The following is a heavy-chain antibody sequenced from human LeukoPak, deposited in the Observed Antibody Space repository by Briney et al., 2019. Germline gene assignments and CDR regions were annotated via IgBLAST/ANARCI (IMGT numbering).Heavy chain of an antibody. Sequence: PGGPVTLSCSAYGFTFYFFAMMWLGPAPGKGREGLLAISDCDGRTYHALHVKGRFTISRDKSKDPLQLQMNSPRAEGTALYYGAQVLMCGDARDYWGQGTLVTVSS. CDR1: GFTFYFFA. D-gene: IGHD3-10*02. J-gene: IGHJ4*02. CDR2: ISDCDGRT. CDR3: AQVLMCGDARDY. V-gene: IGHV3-23*01.